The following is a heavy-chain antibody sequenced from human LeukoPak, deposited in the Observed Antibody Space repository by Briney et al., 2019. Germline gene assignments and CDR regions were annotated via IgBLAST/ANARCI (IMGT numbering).Heavy chain of an antibody. CDR1: GFTFSSYS. CDR3: ARSSITIFGVVIPLDY. J-gene: IGHJ4*02. V-gene: IGHV3-21*01. Sequence: GGSPRLSCAASGFTFSSYSMNWVRQAPGKGLEWVSSISSSSSYIYYADSVKGRFTISRDNAKNSLYLQMNSLRAEDTAVYYCARSSITIFGVVIPLDYWGQGTLVTVSS. D-gene: IGHD3-3*01. CDR2: ISSSSSYI.